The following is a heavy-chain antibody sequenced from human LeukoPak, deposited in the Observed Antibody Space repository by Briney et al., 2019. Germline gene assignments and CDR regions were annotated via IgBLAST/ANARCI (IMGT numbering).Heavy chain of an antibody. CDR3: ARVGSFVFGYSYGSSAFDI. V-gene: IGHV1-69*05. D-gene: IGHD5-18*01. CDR2: IIPIFGTA. CDR1: GGTFSSYA. Sequence: ASVKVSCKAFGGTFSSYAISWVRQAPGQGLEWMGGIIPIFGTANYAQKFQGRVTITTDESTSTAYMELSSLRSEDTAVYYCARVGSFVFGYSYGSSAFDIWGHGTMVTVSS. J-gene: IGHJ3*02.